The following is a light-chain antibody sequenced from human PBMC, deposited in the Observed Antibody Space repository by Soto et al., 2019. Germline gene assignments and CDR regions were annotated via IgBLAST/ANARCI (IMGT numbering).Light chain of an antibody. CDR3: QQYTSCPPIT. CDR1: ESVSRN. Sequence: EVVMTQSPATLSVSPGERATLSCRASESVSRNLAWYQQKPGQAPRLLIYDASTRANGIPDRFSGGGSGTEFTLTISSLQSEVFVVEYCQQYTSCPPITFGQGTRLESK. V-gene: IGKV3-15*01. J-gene: IGKJ5*01. CDR2: DAS.